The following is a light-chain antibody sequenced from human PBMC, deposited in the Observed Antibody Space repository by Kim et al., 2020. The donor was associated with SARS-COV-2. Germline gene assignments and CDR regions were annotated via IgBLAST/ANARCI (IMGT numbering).Light chain of an antibody. CDR1: QDIRND. CDR3: LQRSTYPIT. V-gene: IGKV1-17*01. CDR2: GAS. J-gene: IGKJ5*01. Sequence: DIQMTQSPSSLSASVGDRVTITCRASQDIRNDLGGYQQNPGGAPKRLIYGASSLQSGVPSRFSGSGSGTEFTLTISSVQPEDFATYFGLQRSTYPITFGQGTRLEIK.